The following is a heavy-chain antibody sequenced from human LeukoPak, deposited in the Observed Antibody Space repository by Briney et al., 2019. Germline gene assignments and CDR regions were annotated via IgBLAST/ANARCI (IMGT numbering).Heavy chain of an antibody. CDR1: GFTFSNYV. CDR3: AKARIAATIYPKEVNFDY. CDR2: ITGGGGST. Sequence: PGGSLRLSCAASGFTFSNYVMNWVRQAPGKGLEWVSTITGGGGSTYYADSVKGRFTISRDNSKDTFYLQMNSLRVEDTAVYYCAKARIAATIYPKEVNFDYWGQGTLVTVSS. J-gene: IGHJ4*02. D-gene: IGHD5-12*01. V-gene: IGHV3-23*01.